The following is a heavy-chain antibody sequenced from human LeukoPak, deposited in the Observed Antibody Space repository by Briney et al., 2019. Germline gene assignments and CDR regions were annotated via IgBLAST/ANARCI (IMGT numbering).Heavy chain of an antibody. Sequence: PSETLSLTCAVYGGSFSGYYWSWIRQPPGKGLEWIGEINHSGSTNYNPSLKSRVTISVDTSKNQFSLKLSSVTAADTAVYYCALSSSWEYGYWGQGTLVTVSS. D-gene: IGHD6-13*01. CDR3: ALSSSWEYGY. J-gene: IGHJ4*02. CDR2: INHSGST. V-gene: IGHV4-34*01. CDR1: GGSFSGYY.